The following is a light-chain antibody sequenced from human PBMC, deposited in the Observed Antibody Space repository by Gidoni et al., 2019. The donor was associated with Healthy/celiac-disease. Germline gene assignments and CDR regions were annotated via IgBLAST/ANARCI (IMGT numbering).Light chain of an antibody. J-gene: IGKJ4*01. CDR2: DAS. Sequence: DIPMTQSPSSLSASVGDRVTITCPASQDISNYLNWYQQKPGKAPKLLIYDASNLETGVPSRFSGSGSGTDFTFTISSLQPEDIATYYCQQYDNLPRTFXGXTKVEIK. V-gene: IGKV1-33*01. CDR3: QQYDNLPRT. CDR1: QDISNY.